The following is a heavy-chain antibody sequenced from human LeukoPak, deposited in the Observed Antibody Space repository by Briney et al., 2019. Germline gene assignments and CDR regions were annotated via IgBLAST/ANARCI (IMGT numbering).Heavy chain of an antibody. V-gene: IGHV4-30-4*01. D-gene: IGHD1-14*01. CDR1: GGSVTSDYY. CDR3: ARDTGLYYFDS. J-gene: IGHJ4*02. Sequence: SQTLSLTCSVSGGSVTSDYYWGWIRQPPGKGLEWIGHIYYSWTTYYNPSLKSRLIISLDRSKNQFSLTLTSVTAADTAVYYCARDTGLYYFDSWGQGTLVTVSS. CDR2: IYYSWTT.